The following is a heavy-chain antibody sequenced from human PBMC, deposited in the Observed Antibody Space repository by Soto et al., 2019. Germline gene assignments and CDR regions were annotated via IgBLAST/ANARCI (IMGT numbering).Heavy chain of an antibody. V-gene: IGHV1-18*04. CDR2: VTPYKADT. CDR1: GYSLTNYG. CDR3: ATDGPSNSGNLYAFDI. D-gene: IGHD5-12*01. Sequence: QAQLVQSGAEVKKSGASVRVSCKAPGYSLTNYGVTWVRQAPGQGLESLGRVTPYKADTNSAQHLQGRDTMATDTSTNTAYLELRSLRSDDTAVYFCATDGPSNSGNLYAFDIWGQGTMVTVSA. J-gene: IGHJ3*02.